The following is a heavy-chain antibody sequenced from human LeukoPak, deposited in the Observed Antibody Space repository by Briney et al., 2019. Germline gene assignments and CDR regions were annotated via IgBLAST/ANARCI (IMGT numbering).Heavy chain of an antibody. D-gene: IGHD3-10*01. Sequence: SETLSLTCTVSGGSISSNNYYWSWIRQPPGREMEWIASINYGGTTNYNPSLKSRVTISVDTSKNQFSLRLSSVTAADTALYLCARYVVSGAGKYYFDYWGQGSLVTVSS. J-gene: IGHJ4*02. CDR3: ARYVVSGAGKYYFDY. CDR1: GGSISSNNYY. V-gene: IGHV4-39*01. CDR2: INYGGTT.